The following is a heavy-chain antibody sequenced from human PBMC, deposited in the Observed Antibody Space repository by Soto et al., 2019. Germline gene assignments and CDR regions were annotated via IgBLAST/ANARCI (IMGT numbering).Heavy chain of an antibody. D-gene: IGHD2-21*02. CDR1: GGTFRSYA. CDR3: AGEPQPLLYDY. J-gene: IGHJ4*02. Sequence: QVQLVQSGAEVKKPGSSVKVSCKASGGTFRSYAISWVLQAPGHGLEWMGGIIPIFGTANYAQKLQGRVTSTADKSTSTAYMGLSSLRFEDTAVYYCAGEPQPLLYDYWGKGTLVTVSS. V-gene: IGHV1-69*06. CDR2: IIPIFGTA.